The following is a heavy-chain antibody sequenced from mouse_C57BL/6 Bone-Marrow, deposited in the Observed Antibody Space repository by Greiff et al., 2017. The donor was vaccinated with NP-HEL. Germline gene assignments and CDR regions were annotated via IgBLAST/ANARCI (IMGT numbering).Heavy chain of an antibody. V-gene: IGHV1-82*01. Sequence: VQRVESGPELVKPGASVKISCKASGYAFSSSWMNWVKQRPGKGLEWIGRIYPGDGDTNYNGKFKGKATLTADKSSSTAYMQLSSLTSEDSAVYFCARGIYYYGRGYSDVWGTGTTVTVSS. CDR1: GYAFSSSW. J-gene: IGHJ1*03. D-gene: IGHD1-1*01. CDR3: ARGIYYYGRGYSDV. CDR2: IYPGDGDT.